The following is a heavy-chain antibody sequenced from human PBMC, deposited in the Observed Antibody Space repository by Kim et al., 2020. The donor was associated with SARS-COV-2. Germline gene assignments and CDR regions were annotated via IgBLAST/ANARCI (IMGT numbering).Heavy chain of an antibody. CDR2: ISSSGKTI. CDR1: GFTFSTYE. D-gene: IGHD3-22*01. V-gene: IGHV3-48*03. J-gene: IGHJ2*01. CDR3: ARDTPYYYDSSGPRGYFDL. Sequence: GGSLRLSCAASGFTFSTYEMNWVRQAPGKGLEWVSYISSSGKTIYYADSVKGRFTISRDNAKNSLYLEMNSLRAEDTAVYYCARDTPYYYDSSGPRGYFDLWGRGTLVTVSS.